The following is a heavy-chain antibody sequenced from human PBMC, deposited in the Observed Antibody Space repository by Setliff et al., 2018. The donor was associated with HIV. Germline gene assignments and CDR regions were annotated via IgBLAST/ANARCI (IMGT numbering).Heavy chain of an antibody. CDR1: GYAFRDYY. CDR2: VDPKDGET. CDR3: ATFDYNLLTGCPC. Sequence: ASVKVSCKASGYAFRDYYRNWVQQAPGKGLEWMGRVDPKDGETMYAQKFQGRVTITADRSTNTAYMDLSSLSSDDTALYFCATFDYNLLTGCPCWGQGTLVTVSS. V-gene: IGHV1-69-2*01. D-gene: IGHD3-9*01. J-gene: IGHJ4*02.